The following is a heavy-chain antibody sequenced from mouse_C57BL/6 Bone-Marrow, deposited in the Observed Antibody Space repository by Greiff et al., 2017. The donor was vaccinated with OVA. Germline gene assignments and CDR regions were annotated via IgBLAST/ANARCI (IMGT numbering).Heavy chain of an antibody. CDR1: GFTFSDYG. Sequence: EVQLVEPGGGLVKPGGSLKLSCAASGFTFSDYGMHWVRQAPEQGLEWVAYISSGSGTIYYADTVKGRFTITRDNAKNTLYLQMTSLRSEDTAVYYCARESYGSSEAMDYWGQGTSVTVSS. D-gene: IGHD1-1*01. V-gene: IGHV5-17*01. CDR2: ISSGSGTI. CDR3: ARESYGSSEAMDY. J-gene: IGHJ4*01.